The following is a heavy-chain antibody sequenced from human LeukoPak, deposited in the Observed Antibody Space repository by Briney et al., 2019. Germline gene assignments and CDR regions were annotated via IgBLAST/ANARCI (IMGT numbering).Heavy chain of an antibody. CDR1: GGSISSYY. D-gene: IGHD3-3*01. J-gene: IGHJ4*02. CDR2: IYYSGST. V-gene: IGHV4-59*08. Sequence: SETLSLTCTVSGGSISSYYWSWIRQPPGKGLEWIGYIYYSGSTNYNPSLKSRVTISVDTSKNQFSLKLSSVTAADTAVYYCARHGDDFWSGYYNYFDYWGQETLVTVSS. CDR3: ARHGDDFWSGYYNYFDY.